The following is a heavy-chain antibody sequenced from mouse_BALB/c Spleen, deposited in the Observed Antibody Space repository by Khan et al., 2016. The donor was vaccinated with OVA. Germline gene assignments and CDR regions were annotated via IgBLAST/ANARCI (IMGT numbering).Heavy chain of an antibody. V-gene: IGHV2-6-1*01. CDR2: IWSDGST. CDR1: GFSLTSYG. CDR3: ARQPYYHYYVMDY. J-gene: IGHJ4*01. Sequence: VQLQQSGPGLVAPSQSLSITCTISGFSLTSYGVHWLRQPPGKGLEWLVVIWSDGSTASNSALKSRLSIRKDNSKSQVFLKMNRLQTDDTAMYYCARQPYYHYYVMDYWGQGTSVTVSS. D-gene: IGHD2-10*01.